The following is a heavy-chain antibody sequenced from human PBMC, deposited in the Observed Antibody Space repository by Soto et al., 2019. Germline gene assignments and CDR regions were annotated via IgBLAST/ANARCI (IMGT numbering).Heavy chain of an antibody. CDR3: ARGQVGASLNAFDI. CDR1: GFTFSSYS. V-gene: IGHV3-21*01. D-gene: IGHD1-26*01. J-gene: IGHJ3*02. CDR2: ISAVSNDI. Sequence: KSGGSLRLSCVASGFTFSSYSINWVRQAPGKGLEWVSSISAVSNDISYADSVKGRFTISRDNAKTSLFLQMNSLRAEDTAVYYCARGQVGASLNAFDIWGQGTMVTVSS.